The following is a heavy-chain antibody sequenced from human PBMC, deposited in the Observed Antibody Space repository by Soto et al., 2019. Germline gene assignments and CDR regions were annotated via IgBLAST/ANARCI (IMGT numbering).Heavy chain of an antibody. Sequence: EVQLVESGGGLIQPGGSLRLSCAASGLTVSNAYMAWVRQAPGMGLEWVSVIYDNGSTYYADSVIGRFTISRDTSTNTLSLQMDSLRAEDTAVYYCVRPLPSGRNYGLDVWGQGTTVTVSS. D-gene: IGHD3-10*01. V-gene: IGHV3-53*01. CDR2: IYDNGST. J-gene: IGHJ6*02. CDR3: VRPLPSGRNYGLDV. CDR1: GLTVSNAY.